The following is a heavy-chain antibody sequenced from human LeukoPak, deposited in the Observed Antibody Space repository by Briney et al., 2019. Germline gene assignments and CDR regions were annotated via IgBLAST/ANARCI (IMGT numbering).Heavy chain of an antibody. D-gene: IGHD3-10*01. CDR1: GFTFSSYW. V-gene: IGHV3-7*01. Sequence: GGSLRLSCAASGFTFSSYWMSWVRQAPGKGLEWVANIKQDGSEKYYVNSVKGRFIISRDNAKNSLYLQMNSLRAEDTAVYYCAKGAFRDQVQGYYYMDVWGKGTTVTVSS. J-gene: IGHJ6*03. CDR3: AKGAFRDQVQGYYYMDV. CDR2: IKQDGSEK.